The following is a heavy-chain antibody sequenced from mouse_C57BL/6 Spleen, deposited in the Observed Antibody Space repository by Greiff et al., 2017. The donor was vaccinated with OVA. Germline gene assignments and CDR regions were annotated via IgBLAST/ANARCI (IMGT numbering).Heavy chain of an antibody. Sequence: VQLQQSGAELVKPGASVKISCKASGYAFSSYWMNWVKQRPGKGLEWIGQIYPGDGDTNYNGKFKGKATLTADKSSSTAYMQLSSLTAEDSAGYFCARDDYDGGVYAMDYWGQGTSVTVSS. CDR3: ARDDYDGGVYAMDY. CDR2: IYPGDGDT. CDR1: GYAFSSYW. V-gene: IGHV1-80*01. J-gene: IGHJ4*01. D-gene: IGHD2-4*01.